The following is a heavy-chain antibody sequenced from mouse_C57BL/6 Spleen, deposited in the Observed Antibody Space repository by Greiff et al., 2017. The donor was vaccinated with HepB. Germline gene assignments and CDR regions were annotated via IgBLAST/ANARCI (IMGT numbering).Heavy chain of an antibody. CDR3: ASSYYYGSSYVDC. CDR2: IEPEDGET. V-gene: IGHV14-2*01. D-gene: IGHD1-1*01. J-gene: IGHJ2*01. Sequence: EVQLQQSGAELVKPGASVKLSCTASGFNIKDYYMHWVKQRTEQGLEWIGRIEPEDGETKYAPKFPGKATMTADTSSNTAYLQLSSLTSEDTAVYCCASSYYYGSSYVDCWGRGTALAVSS. CDR1: GFNIKDYY.